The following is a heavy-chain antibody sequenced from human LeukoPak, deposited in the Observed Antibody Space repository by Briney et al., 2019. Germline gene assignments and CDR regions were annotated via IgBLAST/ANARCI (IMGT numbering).Heavy chain of an antibody. CDR2: ISSTSSYI. Sequence: GGSLRLSCAASGFTFSSYWMHWVRQAPGKGLEWVSSISSTSSYISYTDSVKGRFTISRDNAKNSLYLQMNSLRAEDTAVYYCARAEQRYYYDTSGLRLPDYWGQGTLVTVSS. CDR3: ARAEQRYYYDTSGLRLPDY. D-gene: IGHD3-22*01. J-gene: IGHJ4*02. CDR1: GFTFSSYW. V-gene: IGHV3-21*01.